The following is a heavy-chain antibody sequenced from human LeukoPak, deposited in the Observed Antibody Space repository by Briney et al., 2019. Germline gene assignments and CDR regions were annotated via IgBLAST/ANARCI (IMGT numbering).Heavy chain of an antibody. V-gene: IGHV4-38-2*02. D-gene: IGHD6-19*01. CDR2: IYHSGST. CDR1: GYSISSGYY. CDR3: ARTETYSSGWYDAFFDY. J-gene: IGHJ4*02. Sequence: PSETLSLTCTVSGYSISSGYYWGWIRQPPGKGLEWIGSIYHSGSTYYNKSLKSRVTISVDTTKNQFSLKLSSVTAADTAVYYCARTETYSSGWYDAFFDYWGQGTLVTVSS.